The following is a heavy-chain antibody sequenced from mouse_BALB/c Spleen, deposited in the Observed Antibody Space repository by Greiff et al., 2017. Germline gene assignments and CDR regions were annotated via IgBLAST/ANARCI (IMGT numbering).Heavy chain of an antibody. J-gene: IGHJ4*01. CDR3: ARRDYYGDYYAMDY. CDR2: INPYNGDT. V-gene: IGHV1-20*02. CDR1: GYSFTGYF. D-gene: IGHD1-2*01. Sequence: VQLQQSGPELVKPGASVKISCKASGYSFTGYFMNWVMQSHGKSLEWIGRINPYNGDTFFNQKFKGKATLTVDKSSSTAHMELRSLASEDSAVYYCARRDYYGDYYAMDYWGQGTSVTVSS.